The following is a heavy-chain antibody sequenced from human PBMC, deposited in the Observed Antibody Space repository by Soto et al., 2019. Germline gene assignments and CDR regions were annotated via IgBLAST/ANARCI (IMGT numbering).Heavy chain of an antibody. CDR1: GGTFSSYA. V-gene: IGHV1-69*01. D-gene: IGHD6-13*01. CDR3: ARGGYSSPQKYYYYGMDV. CDR2: IIPIFGTA. Sequence: QVQLVQSGAEVKKPGSSVKVSCTASGGTFSSYAISWVRQAPGQGLEWMGGIIPIFGTANYAQQFQGRITITADESTRPSYMALSSLRSEDTAVYYCARGGYSSPQKYYYYGMDVWGKGTTVTVSS. J-gene: IGHJ6*04.